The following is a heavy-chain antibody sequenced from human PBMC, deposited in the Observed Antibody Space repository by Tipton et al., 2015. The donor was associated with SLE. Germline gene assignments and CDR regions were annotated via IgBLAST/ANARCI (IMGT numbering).Heavy chain of an antibody. CDR3: GRLSDNSGWGDFEY. J-gene: IGHJ4*02. V-gene: IGHV5-51*03. Sequence: VQLVQSGAELKKPGESLQISCKASRYSFASYWIAWVRQKPGKGLEWMGLIYPGDSDTTYTPSFEGQVTMSVDKSIATAYLKWGSLKASDTAVYYCGRLSDNSGWGDFEYWGQGTLVTVSS. CDR1: RYSFASYW. D-gene: IGHD3-22*01. CDR2: IYPGDSDT.